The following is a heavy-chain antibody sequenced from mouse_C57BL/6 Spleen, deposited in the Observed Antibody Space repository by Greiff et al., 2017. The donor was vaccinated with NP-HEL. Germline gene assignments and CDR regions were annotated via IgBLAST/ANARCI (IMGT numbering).Heavy chain of an antibody. Sequence: VQLQQPGAELVKPGASVKLSCKASGYTFTSYWMHWVKQRPGQGLEWIGMIHPNSGSTNYNEKFKSKATLTVDKSSSTAYMQLSSLTSEDSAVYYCARGELLRSFYYAMDYWGQGTSVTVSS. J-gene: IGHJ4*01. D-gene: IGHD1-1*01. CDR2: IHPNSGST. CDR1: GYTFTSYW. CDR3: ARGELLRSFYYAMDY. V-gene: IGHV1-64*01.